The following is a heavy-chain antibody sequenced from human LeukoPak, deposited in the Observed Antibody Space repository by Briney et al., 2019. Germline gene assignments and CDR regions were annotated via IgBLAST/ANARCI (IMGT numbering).Heavy chain of an antibody. CDR2: INNDGSST. CDR3: AREAVTTPSFDY. D-gene: IGHD4-17*01. CDR1: GFTFSPYW. J-gene: IGHJ4*02. Sequence: PGGSLRLSCGASGFTFSPYWMHWVRQAPGKGLVWVSRINNDGSSTTYADSVKGRCTISRDNSKNTLYLQMNSLRAEDTAVYSCAREAVTTPSFDYWGQGTLVTVSS. V-gene: IGHV3-74*01.